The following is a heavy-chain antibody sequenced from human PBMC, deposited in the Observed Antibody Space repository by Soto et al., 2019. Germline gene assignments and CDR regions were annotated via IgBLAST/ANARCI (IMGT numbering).Heavy chain of an antibody. CDR3: AREIGDYGDRGHFDY. CDR2: IYYSGST. V-gene: IGHV4-30-4*02. CDR1: GGSISSGDYY. J-gene: IGHJ4*02. D-gene: IGHD4-17*01. Sequence: PSETLSLTCTVSGGSISSGDYYWRWIRQPPGKGLEWIGYIYYSGSTYYNPSLKSRVTMTRDTSISTAYMDLSSLRSDDTAVYYCAREIGDYGDRGHFDYWGQGTLVTVSS.